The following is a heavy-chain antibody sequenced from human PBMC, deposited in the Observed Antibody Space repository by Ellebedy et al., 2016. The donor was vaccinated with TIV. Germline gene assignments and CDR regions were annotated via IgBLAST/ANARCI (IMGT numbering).Heavy chain of an antibody. CDR1: EFTFSSHW. CDR3: ARDRGITIFGVITPGALDL. J-gene: IGHJ3*01. V-gene: IGHV3-74*01. D-gene: IGHD3-3*01. CDR2: INRDGSST. Sequence: GGSLRLXCAASEFTFSSHWMHWVRQAPGKGLVWVSRINRDGSSTGYADSVKGRFTISRDNAKNTLYLQMNSLRAEDTALYYCARDRGITIFGVITPGALDLWGQGTVVTVSS.